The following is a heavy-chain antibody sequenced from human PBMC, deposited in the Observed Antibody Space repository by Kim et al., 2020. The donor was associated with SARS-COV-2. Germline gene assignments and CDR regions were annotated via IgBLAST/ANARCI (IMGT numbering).Heavy chain of an antibody. CDR1: GFTFSSYA. Sequence: GGSLRLSCAASGFTFSSYAMHWVRQAPGKGLEWVAVISYDGSNKYYADSVKGRFTISRDNSKNTLYLQMNSLRAEDTAVYYCARELELGIAVAGTLNYYYYGMDVWGQGTTVTVSS. CDR2: ISYDGSNK. V-gene: IGHV3-30*04. J-gene: IGHJ6*02. CDR3: ARELELGIAVAGTLNYYYYGMDV. D-gene: IGHD6-19*01.